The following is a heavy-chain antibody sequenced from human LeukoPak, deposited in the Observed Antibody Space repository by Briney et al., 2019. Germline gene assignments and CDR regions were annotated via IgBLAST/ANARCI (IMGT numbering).Heavy chain of an antibody. V-gene: IGHV3-20*04. CDR3: ARVEYSSGWYEYFQH. CDR1: GFTFDDYG. D-gene: IGHD6-19*01. J-gene: IGHJ1*01. Sequence: PGGSLTLSCAASGFTFDDYGMSWVRQAPGKGLEWVSGINWNGGSTGYADSVKGRFTISRDNAKNSLYLQMNSPRAEDTALYYCARVEYSSGWYEYFQHWGQGTLVTVSS. CDR2: INWNGGST.